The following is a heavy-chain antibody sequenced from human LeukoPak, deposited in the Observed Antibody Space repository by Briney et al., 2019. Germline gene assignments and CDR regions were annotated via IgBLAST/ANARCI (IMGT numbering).Heavy chain of an antibody. D-gene: IGHD4-23*01. V-gene: IGHV3-7*01. Sequence: AGGSLRLSCAASGFTFTSSAMSWVRQAPGKGLEWVANIKQDGSEKYYVDSVKRRFTISRDNVKNSLYLQMNSLRAEDTAVYYCARDPTSVVKGDYWGQGTLVTVSS. CDR3: ARDPTSVVKGDY. J-gene: IGHJ4*02. CDR2: IKQDGSEK. CDR1: GFTFTSSA.